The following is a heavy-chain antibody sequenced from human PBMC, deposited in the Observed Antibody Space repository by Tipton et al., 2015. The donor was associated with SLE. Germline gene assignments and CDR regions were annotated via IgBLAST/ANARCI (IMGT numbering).Heavy chain of an antibody. CDR1: GGSLSTSNSY. Sequence: TLSLTCIVSGGSLSTSNSYWGCIRQPPGKGLEWIGSFFYSGSTYYNPSLKSRATISVDTSKNHFSLKLTSVTAADTAVYYCARRGHYGDYFDYWGQGTLVTVSS. J-gene: IGHJ4*02. CDR2: FFYSGST. D-gene: IGHD4-17*01. V-gene: IGHV4-39*02. CDR3: ARRGHYGDYFDY.